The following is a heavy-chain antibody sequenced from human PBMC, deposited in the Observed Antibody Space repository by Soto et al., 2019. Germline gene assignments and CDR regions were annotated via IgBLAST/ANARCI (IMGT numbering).Heavy chain of an antibody. D-gene: IGHD5-18*01. V-gene: IGHV3-23*01. Sequence: GGSLKLYCSASGFTFSNYAITWARQAPGRGLEWVSTIGGSGDRTYYTDSVKGRFTISRDNSKNTLYLQMNSLRAEDTARYYCAKIRYSYGGTALWGQGTLVTVSS. CDR1: GFTFSNYA. J-gene: IGHJ1*01. CDR2: IGGSGDRT. CDR3: AKIRYSYGGTAL.